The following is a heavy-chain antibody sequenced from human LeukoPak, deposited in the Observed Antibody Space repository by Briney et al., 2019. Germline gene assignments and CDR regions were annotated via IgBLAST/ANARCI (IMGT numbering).Heavy chain of an antibody. CDR2: ISYDGSNK. CDR3: ARVAGGYDSSGYYRGGFDY. CDR1: GFTFSSYA. J-gene: IGHJ4*02. D-gene: IGHD3-22*01. V-gene: IGHV3-30-3*01. Sequence: GGSLRLSCAASGFTFSSYAMHWVRQAPGKGLEWVAVISYDGSNKYYADSVKGRFTISRDNSKNTLYLQMNSLRAEDTAVYYCARVAGGYDSSGYYRGGFDYWGQGTLVTVSS.